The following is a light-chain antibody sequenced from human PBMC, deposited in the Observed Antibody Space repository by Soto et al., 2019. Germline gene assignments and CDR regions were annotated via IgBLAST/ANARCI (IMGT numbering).Light chain of an antibody. V-gene: IGLV7-46*01. CDR1: TGAVTSGHY. CDR3: LLTHSGVGVV. J-gene: IGLJ2*01. Sequence: QAVVTQEPSLTVSPGGTVTLTCGSSTGAVTSGHYPFWFQQRPGQAPRTLIYDTSNKHSWTPARFSGSLLGDKVALTLSGAQPEDEADYYCLLTHSGVGVVFGGGTKLTVL. CDR2: DTS.